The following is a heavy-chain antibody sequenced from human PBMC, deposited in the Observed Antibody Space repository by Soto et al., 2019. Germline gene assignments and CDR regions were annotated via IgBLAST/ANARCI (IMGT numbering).Heavy chain of an antibody. Sequence: QVQLVESGGGVVQPGRSLRLSCAASGFTFSSYGMHWVRQAPGKGLEWVAIITYDGINKYYANSVKGRFTISRDNSKNTLYLQMNRLRAEDTAVDYCAKSMYNWNDGFFDYWGQGTLVTVSS. J-gene: IGHJ4*02. D-gene: IGHD1-1*01. CDR2: ITYDGINK. CDR3: AKSMYNWNDGFFDY. CDR1: GFTFSSYG. V-gene: IGHV3-30*18.